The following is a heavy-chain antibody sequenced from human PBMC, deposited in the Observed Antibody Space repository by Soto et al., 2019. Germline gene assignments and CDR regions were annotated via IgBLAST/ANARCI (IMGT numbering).Heavy chain of an antibody. Sequence: VASVKVSCKVSGYTLTELSMHWVRQAPGKGLEWMGGFDPEDGETIYAQKFQGRVTMTEDTSTDTAYMELSSLRSEDTAVYYCATPPPKTYYYDSSGYYSGYDYWGQGTLVTVSS. CDR2: FDPEDGET. CDR1: GYTLTELS. J-gene: IGHJ4*02. CDR3: ATPPPKTYYYDSSGYYSGYDY. D-gene: IGHD3-22*01. V-gene: IGHV1-24*01.